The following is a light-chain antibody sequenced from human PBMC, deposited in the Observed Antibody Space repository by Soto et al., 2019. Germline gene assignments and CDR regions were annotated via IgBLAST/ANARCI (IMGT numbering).Light chain of an antibody. CDR2: RAS. Sequence: DIQMTQSPYTLSASVGDRVTITYRASQNIDNWLAWYQQKPGKPPKLLIYRASSLETGVPSRFSGSGSGTEFTLTISNLQPDDSATYYCQEYNSYFGGGTKVEIK. V-gene: IGKV1-5*03. J-gene: IGKJ4*01. CDR3: QEYNSY. CDR1: QNIDNW.